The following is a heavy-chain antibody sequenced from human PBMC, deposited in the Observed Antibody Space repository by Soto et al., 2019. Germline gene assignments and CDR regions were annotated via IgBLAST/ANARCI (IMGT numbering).Heavy chain of an antibody. J-gene: IGHJ5*02. V-gene: IGHV1-69*01. CDR1: GRTFSSYP. Sequence: QVHLVQSGAEVKKPGSSVKVSCKASGRTFSSYPINWVRQAPGQGLEWMGGIIPFFGATHSAQKFQGSLTITADESTSTTYMELSSLRSEDTAVYYCASLAVMEVAQYGNWFDPWGQGTLVTVSS. CDR3: ASLAVMEVAQYGNWFDP. D-gene: IGHD2-15*01. CDR2: IIPFFGAT.